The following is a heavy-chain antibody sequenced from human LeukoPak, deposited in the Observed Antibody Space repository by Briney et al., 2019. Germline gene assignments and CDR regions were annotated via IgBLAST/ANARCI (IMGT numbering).Heavy chain of an antibody. J-gene: IGHJ3*02. Sequence: PGGSPRLSCAASGFTFSSYWMHWVRQAPGKGLVWVSRISTDGSSTNSADSVKGRLTISRDNAKNTLYLQMNSLRAEDTAVYYCVREYSSSSGRAFDIWGQGTMVTVSP. D-gene: IGHD6-6*01. CDR3: VREYSSSSGRAFDI. V-gene: IGHV3-74*01. CDR2: ISTDGSST. CDR1: GFTFSSYW.